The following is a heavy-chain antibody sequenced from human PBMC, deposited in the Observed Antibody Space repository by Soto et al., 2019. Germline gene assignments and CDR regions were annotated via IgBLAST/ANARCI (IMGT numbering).Heavy chain of an antibody. CDR1: GFTFSSYA. J-gene: IGHJ4*02. V-gene: IGHV3-23*01. Sequence: RLSCAASGFTFSSYAMSWVRQAPVKGLEWVSAISGSGGSTYYADSVKGRFTISRDNSKNTLYLQMNSLRAEDTAVYYCAKDYYQRGELPPNFDYWGQGTLVTVYS. CDR2: ISGSGGST. CDR3: AKDYYQRGELPPNFDY. D-gene: IGHD1-26*01.